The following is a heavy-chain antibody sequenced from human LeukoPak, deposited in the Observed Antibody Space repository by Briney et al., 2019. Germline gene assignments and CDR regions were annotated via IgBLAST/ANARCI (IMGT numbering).Heavy chain of an antibody. J-gene: IGHJ4*02. D-gene: IGHD1-1*01. Sequence: GESLKISCKASGYSFTTYWIGWVRQMPGKGLEWMGMFFPGDYDTRKSPSFQDQVTLSADKSLTTAYLQWSSLKASDTAVYYCARGPRGGNWNEALDYWGQGTLVTVSS. V-gene: IGHV5-51*01. CDR1: GYSFTTYW. CDR3: ARGPRGGNWNEALDY. CDR2: FFPGDYDT.